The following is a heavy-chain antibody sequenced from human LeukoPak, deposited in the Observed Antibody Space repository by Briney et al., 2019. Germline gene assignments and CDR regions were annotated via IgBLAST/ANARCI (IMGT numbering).Heavy chain of an antibody. Sequence: SGTLSLTCGVSGGSISSTNWWAWVRQPPGEGLEWIGEFHLSGRTTYNPSLEMRVSMSVDMSENHISLKLTSVTAADTAVDYCVRLADRDSTWNYFDYWGQGTLVTVSS. CDR3: VRLADRDSTWNYFDY. D-gene: IGHD6-13*01. V-gene: IGHV4-4*02. CDR1: GGSISSTNW. CDR2: FHLSGRT. J-gene: IGHJ4*02.